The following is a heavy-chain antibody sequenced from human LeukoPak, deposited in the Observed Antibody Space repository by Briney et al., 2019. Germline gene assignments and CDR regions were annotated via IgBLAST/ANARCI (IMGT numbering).Heavy chain of an antibody. J-gene: IGHJ4*02. Sequence: SETLSLTCSVSGGSISSYFWSWIRQPPGKGLEWIGSIYHSGSTYYNPSLKSRVTISVDRSKNQFSLKLSSVTAADTAVYYCARGTLQQLAFDYWGQGTLVTVSS. CDR3: ARGTLQQLAFDY. D-gene: IGHD6-13*01. CDR2: IYHSGST. V-gene: IGHV4-39*07. CDR1: GGSISSYF.